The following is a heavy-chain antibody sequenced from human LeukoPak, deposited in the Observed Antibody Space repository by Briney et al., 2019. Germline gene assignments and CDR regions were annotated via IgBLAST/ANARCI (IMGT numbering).Heavy chain of an antibody. V-gene: IGHV4-59*01. Sequence: PSETLSLTCTVSGGSISSYYWSWIRQPPGKGLEWVGYIYYSGSTNYNPSLKSGVTISVDTSKNPFSLKLSFVTAADTAVYYCARGPYYDFWSGYTGVAGMGHWGQGTLVTVSS. CDR2: IYYSGST. J-gene: IGHJ4*02. CDR3: ARGPYYDFWSGYTGVAGMGH. CDR1: GGSISSYY. D-gene: IGHD3-3*01.